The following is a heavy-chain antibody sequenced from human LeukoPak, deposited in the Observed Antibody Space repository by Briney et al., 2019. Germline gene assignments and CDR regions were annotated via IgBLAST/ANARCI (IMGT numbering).Heavy chain of an antibody. CDR1: GFTFSDSY. J-gene: IGHJ6*02. CDR3: AKLTSSSALVGMDV. Sequence: PGGSLRLSCAASGFTFSDSYMTWIRQAPGKGLEWVSAITGSGGSTYYADSVKGRFTISRDNSKNTLFLQMNSLRAEDTAVYYCAKLTSSSALVGMDVWGQGTTVTVTS. D-gene: IGHD6-6*01. V-gene: IGHV3-23*01. CDR2: ITGSGGST.